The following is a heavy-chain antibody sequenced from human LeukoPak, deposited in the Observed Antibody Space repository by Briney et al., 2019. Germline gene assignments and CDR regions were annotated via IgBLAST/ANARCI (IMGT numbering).Heavy chain of an antibody. CDR1: GESFSGYY. Sequence: PSETLSLTCAVYGESFSGYYWSWIRQPPGKGLEWIGEINHRGTTNYKASLKIRVTISEDPVKNQISLKLSFVTAADTAVYYCARVGHYDILSRGTRQYNMDVWGQGTTVTVSS. D-gene: IGHD3-9*01. CDR2: INHRGTT. CDR3: ARVGHYDILSRGTRQYNMDV. V-gene: IGHV4-34*01. J-gene: IGHJ6*02.